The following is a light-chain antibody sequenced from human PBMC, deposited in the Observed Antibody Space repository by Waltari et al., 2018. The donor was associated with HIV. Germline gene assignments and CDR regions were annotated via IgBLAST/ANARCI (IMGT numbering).Light chain of an antibody. V-gene: IGKV1-5*03. CDR3: QQYNSGVT. Sequence: DIQMTQSPSTLSASVGDRVTITCRASQSISSWLAWYQQKPGKAPKLLIYKASSLESGVPSMFSGSGSGTEFTLTISSLQPDDFATYYCQQYNSGVTFGQGTKLEIK. CDR2: KAS. CDR1: QSISSW. J-gene: IGKJ2*01.